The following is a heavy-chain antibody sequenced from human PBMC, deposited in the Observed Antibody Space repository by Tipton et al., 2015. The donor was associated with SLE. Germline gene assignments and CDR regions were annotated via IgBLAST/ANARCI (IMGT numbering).Heavy chain of an antibody. CDR3: AKMGYDSGWLIYFVDF. CDR2: IRSDGNKK. J-gene: IGHJ4*02. V-gene: IGHV3-30*02. D-gene: IGHD6-19*01. Sequence: SLRLSCAASGFTFSSYDMYWVRQAPGKGLEWVALIRSDGNKKYYGDSVKGRFTISRDNSKNTLYLEMNSLRIEGTAVYYCAKMGYDSGWLIYFVDFWGQGTLVTVSS. CDR1: GFTFSSYD.